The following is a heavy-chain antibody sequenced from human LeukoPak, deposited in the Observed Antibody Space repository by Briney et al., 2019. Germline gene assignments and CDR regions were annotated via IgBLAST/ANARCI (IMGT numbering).Heavy chain of an antibody. CDR2: IYPGDSDT. D-gene: IGHD1-7*01. V-gene: IGHV5-51*01. Sequence: GESLKISCQGSGYSFTSYWIGWVRQMPGKGLEWMGIIYPGDSDTRYSPSFQGQVTISADKSISTAFLQWSSLKASDTAKHYCVVATVRGTNYYYGVDVWGQGTTVTVSS. J-gene: IGHJ6*02. CDR1: GYSFTSYW. CDR3: VVATVRGTNYYYGVDV.